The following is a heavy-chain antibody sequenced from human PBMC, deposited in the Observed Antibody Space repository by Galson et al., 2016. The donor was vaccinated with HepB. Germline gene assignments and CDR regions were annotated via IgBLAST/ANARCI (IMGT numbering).Heavy chain of an antibody. CDR2: INHSGTT. D-gene: IGHD6-13*01. CDR3: ARDRVLAAAGLYYHYGMDV. V-gene: IGHV4-34*01. CDR1: GGSFSGYY. Sequence: SETLSLTCAVYGGSFSGYYWSWIRQPPGKGLEWIGEINHSGTTNYNPSLKSRVTISVDTSKNQFSLKLSSVTAADTAVYYCARDRVLAAAGLYYHYGMDVWGQGTTVTVSS. J-gene: IGHJ6*02.